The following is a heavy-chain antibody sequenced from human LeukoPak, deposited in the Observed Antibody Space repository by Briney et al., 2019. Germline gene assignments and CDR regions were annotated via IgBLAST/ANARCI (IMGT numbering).Heavy chain of an antibody. Sequence: GGSLRLSCAASGFTFSGYGMSWVRQAPGKGLEWVSGISGRGDNTDYADSVKGRFTISRDNPKNTLYLQMNSLRAEDTAVYYCAKSDDYNDRYYFVSWGQGTLVTVSS. CDR1: GFTFSGYG. J-gene: IGHJ4*02. CDR3: AKSDDYNDRYYFVS. CDR2: ISGRGDNT. V-gene: IGHV3-23*01. D-gene: IGHD5-24*01.